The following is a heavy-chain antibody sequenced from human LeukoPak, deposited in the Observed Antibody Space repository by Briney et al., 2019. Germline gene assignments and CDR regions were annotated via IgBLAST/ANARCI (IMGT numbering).Heavy chain of an antibody. CDR2: ISGSGGST. Sequence: PGGSLRLSCAASGFTFSSYAMSWVRHAPGKGLEWVSAISGSGGSTYYADSVKGRFTISRDNSKNTLYLQMNSLRAEDTAVYYCAKDRAYYDILTGYYTGYFQHWGQGTLVTVSS. CDR1: GFTFSSYA. CDR3: AKDRAYYDILTGYYTGYFQH. J-gene: IGHJ1*01. V-gene: IGHV3-23*01. D-gene: IGHD3-9*01.